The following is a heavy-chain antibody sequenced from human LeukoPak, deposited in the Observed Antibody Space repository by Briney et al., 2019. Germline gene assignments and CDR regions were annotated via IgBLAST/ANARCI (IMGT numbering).Heavy chain of an antibody. CDR2: IYHSGST. Sequence: SETLSLTCAVSGGSSSSSNWWNWVRQPPGKGLEWIGYIYHSGSTYYNPSLKSRVTISVDRSKNQFSLKLSSVTAADTAVYYCAREDGSYAFDIWGQGTMVTVSS. V-gene: IGHV4-4*02. CDR1: GGSSSSSNW. D-gene: IGHD3-10*01. J-gene: IGHJ3*02. CDR3: AREDGSYAFDI.